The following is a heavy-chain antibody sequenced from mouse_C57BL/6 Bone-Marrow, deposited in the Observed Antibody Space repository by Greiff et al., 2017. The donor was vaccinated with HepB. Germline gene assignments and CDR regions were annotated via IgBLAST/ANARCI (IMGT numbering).Heavy chain of an antibody. CDR3: ARRDYYGPARGFDY. V-gene: IGHV1-80*01. J-gene: IGHJ2*01. CDR2: IYPGDGDT. Sequence: VQLQQSGAELVKPGASVKISCKASGYAFSSYWMNWVKQRPGKGLEWIGQIYPGDGDTNYNGKFKGKATLTADKSSSTADMQLSSLTSEDSAVYFCARRDYYGPARGFDYWGQGTTLTVSS. D-gene: IGHD1-1*01. CDR1: GYAFSSYW.